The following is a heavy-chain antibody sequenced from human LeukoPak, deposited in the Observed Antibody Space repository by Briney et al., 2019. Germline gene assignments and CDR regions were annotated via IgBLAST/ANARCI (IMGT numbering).Heavy chain of an antibody. D-gene: IGHD3-22*01. J-gene: IGHJ4*02. CDR1: GFTFSSYG. Sequence: GRSLRLSCAASGFTFSSYGMHWVRQAPGKGLEWVAVIWYDGSNKYYADSVKGRFTISRDNSKNTLYLQMNSLRAEDTAVYYCARDYYDSSGYLFDYWGQGTLVTVSS. V-gene: IGHV3-33*01. CDR2: IWYDGSNK. CDR3: ARDYYDSSGYLFDY.